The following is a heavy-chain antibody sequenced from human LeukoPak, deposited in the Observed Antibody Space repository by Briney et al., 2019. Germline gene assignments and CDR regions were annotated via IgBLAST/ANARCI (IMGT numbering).Heavy chain of an antibody. CDR3: AKPTFYSSSWYGYYFDY. CDR2: FDPEDGET. J-gene: IGHJ4*02. D-gene: IGHD6-13*01. CDR1: GYTLTELS. Sequence: ASVKVSCKVSGYTLTELSMHWVRQAPGKGLEWMGGFDPEDGETIYAQKFQGRVTMTEDTSTDTAYMELSSLRSEDTAVYYCAKPTFYSSSWYGYYFDYWGQGTLVTVSS. V-gene: IGHV1-24*01.